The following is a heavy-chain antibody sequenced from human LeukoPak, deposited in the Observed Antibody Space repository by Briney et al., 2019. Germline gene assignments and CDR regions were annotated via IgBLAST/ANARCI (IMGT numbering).Heavy chain of an antibody. D-gene: IGHD4-17*01. CDR3: ARARVTTGGDYYYYYMDV. J-gene: IGHJ6*03. Sequence: ASVKVSCKASGGTFSSYAISWVRQAPGQGLEWMGGIIPLFGTANYAQKFQGRVTITADESTSTAYMELSSLRSEDTAVYYCARARVTTGGDYYYYYMDVWGKGTTVNISS. CDR1: GGTFSSYA. V-gene: IGHV1-69*13. CDR2: IIPLFGTA.